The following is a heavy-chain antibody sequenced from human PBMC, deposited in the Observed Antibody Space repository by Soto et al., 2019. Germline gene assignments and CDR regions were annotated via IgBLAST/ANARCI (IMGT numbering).Heavy chain of an antibody. CDR3: ARGITMVRGVITVRYYYYYGMDV. CDR2: IYYSGST. D-gene: IGHD3-10*01. CDR1: AGSISSGDYY. J-gene: IGHJ6*02. V-gene: IGHV4-30-4*01. Sequence: LXLACTVSAGSISSGDYYWSWIRQPPGNGLEWIGYIYYSGSTYYNPSLKSRVTISVDTSKNQFSLKLSSVTAADTAVYYCARGITMVRGVITVRYYYYYGMDVWGQGTTVTVSS.